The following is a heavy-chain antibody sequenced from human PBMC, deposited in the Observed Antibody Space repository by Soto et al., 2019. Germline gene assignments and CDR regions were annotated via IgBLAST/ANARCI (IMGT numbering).Heavy chain of an antibody. CDR3: AKDVRVYDYVWGSYRPNWFDP. V-gene: IGHV3-23*01. Sequence: SGGSLRLSCAASGFTFSSYAMSWVRQAPGEGLEWVSAISGSGGSTYYADSVKGRFTISRDNSKNTLYLQMNSLRAEDTAVYYCAKDVRVYDYVWGSYRPNWFDPWGQGTLVTVSS. J-gene: IGHJ5*02. CDR2: ISGSGGST. D-gene: IGHD3-16*02. CDR1: GFTFSSYA.